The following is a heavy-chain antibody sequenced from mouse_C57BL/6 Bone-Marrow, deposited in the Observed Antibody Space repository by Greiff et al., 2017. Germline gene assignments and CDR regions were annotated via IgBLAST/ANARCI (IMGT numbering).Heavy chain of an antibody. CDR2: IDPENGAT. D-gene: IGHD1-1*01. J-gene: IGHJ4*01. Sequence: VQLQQSGAELVRPGASVTLSCTASGFTITDDPMHWVKQSPDPGLAWIGWIDPENGATDYASKFQGKATITADTSSTTAYMQRSSQTSEDTAVYYGTTYYGSSYQAMDYWGQGTTVTVSS. V-gene: IGHV14-4*01. CDR1: GFTITDDP. CDR3: TTYYGSSYQAMDY.